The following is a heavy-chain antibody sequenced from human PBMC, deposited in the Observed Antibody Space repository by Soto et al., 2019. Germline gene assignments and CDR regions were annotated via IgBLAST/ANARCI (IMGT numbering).Heavy chain of an antibody. D-gene: IGHD3-16*01. Sequence: QVQLVQSGAEVKKPGASVKVSCKASGYTFTRSGISWVRQAPGQGLEWMGWINGYNGNTNYTQEFQGRITMTTDTPTSTAYMELRSLRSDDTAVYYCARMGDVPYSYYGMDVWGQGTTVIVSS. CDR1: GYTFTRSG. V-gene: IGHV1-18*01. CDR3: ARMGDVPYSYYGMDV. CDR2: INGYNGNT. J-gene: IGHJ6*02.